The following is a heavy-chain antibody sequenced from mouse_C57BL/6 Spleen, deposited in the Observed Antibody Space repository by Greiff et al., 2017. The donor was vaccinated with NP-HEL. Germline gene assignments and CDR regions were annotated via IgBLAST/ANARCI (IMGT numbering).Heavy chain of an antibody. Sequence: EVQLQQSGPELVKPGASVKISCKASGYTFTDYYMNWVKQSHGKSLEWIGDINPNNGGTSYNQKFKGKATLTVDKSSSTAYMELRSLTSEDSAVYYCARGVIYYGNSYAMDYWGQGTSVTVSS. CDR3: ARGVIYYGNSYAMDY. CDR2: INPNNGGT. CDR1: GYTFTDYY. D-gene: IGHD2-1*01. J-gene: IGHJ4*01. V-gene: IGHV1-26*01.